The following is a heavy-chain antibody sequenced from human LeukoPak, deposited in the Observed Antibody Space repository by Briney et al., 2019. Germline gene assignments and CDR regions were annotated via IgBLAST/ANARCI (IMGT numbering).Heavy chain of an antibody. D-gene: IGHD6-19*01. CDR1: GFTFSSYA. CDR2: ISYDGSNK. CDR3: ARGRNKWLVRGNPFDY. Sequence: GGSLRLSCAASGFTFSSYAMHWVRQAPGKGLEWVAVISYDGSNKYYADSVKGRFTISRDNSKNTLYLQMNSLRAEDTAVYYCARGRNKWLVRGNPFDYWGQGTLVTVSS. J-gene: IGHJ4*02. V-gene: IGHV3-30*04.